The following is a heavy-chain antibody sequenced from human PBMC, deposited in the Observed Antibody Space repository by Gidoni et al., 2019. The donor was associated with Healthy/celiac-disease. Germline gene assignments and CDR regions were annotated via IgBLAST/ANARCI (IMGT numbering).Heavy chain of an antibody. V-gene: IGHV3-30*19. CDR1: GFPFSTYG. CDR2: ISFDGINK. D-gene: IGHD7-27*01. CDR3: ARSTGGYWYFDL. Sequence: QVQLVESGGGVVQPGRSLRLSCAASGFPFSTYGMHWVRQAPGKGLEWVTVISFDGINKYYADFVTGRFTISRDNSKNTLYLQMNSLRAEDTAVYFCARSTGGYWYFDLWGRGTLVTVSS. J-gene: IGHJ2*01.